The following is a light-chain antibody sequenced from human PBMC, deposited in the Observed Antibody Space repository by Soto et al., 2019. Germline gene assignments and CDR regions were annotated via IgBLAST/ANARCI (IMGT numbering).Light chain of an antibody. V-gene: IGKV3-15*01. Sequence: EIVMTQSPATLSVSPGERDTLSCRASQSVSSNLAWYQQKPGQAPRLLIYGASTRATGIPARFSGSGSGTEFTLTISSLQSEDFAGYYCQQYNKWPPLTFGGGTKVEIK. CDR3: QQYNKWPPLT. CDR1: QSVSSN. J-gene: IGKJ4*01. CDR2: GAS.